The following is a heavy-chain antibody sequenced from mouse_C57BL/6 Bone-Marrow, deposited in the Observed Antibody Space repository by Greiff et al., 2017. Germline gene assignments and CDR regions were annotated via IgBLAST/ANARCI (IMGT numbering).Heavy chain of an antibody. CDR3: ARSYDYDDYTMDY. J-gene: IGHJ4*01. CDR1: GYTFTNYW. V-gene: IGHV1-64*01. D-gene: IGHD2-4*01. Sequence: QVQLQQSGAELVKPGASVKLSCKASGYTFTNYWMHWVKQRPGQGLEWIGMMHPNGGSPDYNEKFKSEATLSVDKSSRTAYMKLSSLTSEDSAVYYCARSYDYDDYTMDYWGQGTSVTVSS. CDR2: MHPNGGSP.